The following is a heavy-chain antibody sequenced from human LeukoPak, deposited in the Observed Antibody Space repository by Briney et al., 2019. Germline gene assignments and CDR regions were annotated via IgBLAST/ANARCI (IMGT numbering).Heavy chain of an antibody. CDR1: GGSISSGGYY. Sequence: SETLSLTCTVSGGSISSGGYYWSWIRQPPGKGLEWIGYIYHSGSTYYNPSLKSRVTISVDRSKNQFSLKLSSVTAADTAVYYCARGIVVVPAASYYFDYWGQGTLVTVSS. CDR2: IYHSGST. J-gene: IGHJ4*02. CDR3: ARGIVVVPAASYYFDY. V-gene: IGHV4-30-2*01. D-gene: IGHD2-2*01.